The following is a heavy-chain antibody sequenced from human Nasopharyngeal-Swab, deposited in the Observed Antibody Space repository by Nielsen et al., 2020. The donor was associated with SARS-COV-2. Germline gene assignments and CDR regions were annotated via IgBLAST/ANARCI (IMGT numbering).Heavy chain of an antibody. CDR1: GGSISSYY. J-gene: IGHJ3*02. CDR3: ARLSSTHEITIFGVVIYPYAFDI. D-gene: IGHD3-3*01. CDR2: IYYSGST. V-gene: IGHV4-59*08. Sequence: SETLSLTCTVSGGSISSYYWSWIRQPPGKGLEWIGYIYYSGSTNYNPSLKSRVTISVDTSKNQFSLKLSSVTAADTAVYYCARLSSTHEITIFGVVIYPYAFDIWGQGTMVTVSS.